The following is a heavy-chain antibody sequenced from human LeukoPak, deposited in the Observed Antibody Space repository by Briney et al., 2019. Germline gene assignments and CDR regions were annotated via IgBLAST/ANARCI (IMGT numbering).Heavy chain of an antibody. CDR2: VRYDGSQK. V-gene: IGHV3-30*02. D-gene: IGHD3-10*01. CDR1: GFTFSSYD. CDR3: ARDRVGYYGSGSYYS. J-gene: IGHJ5*02. Sequence: GGSLRLSCAASGFTFSSYDMYWVRQAPGKGLDWVAFVRYDGSQKYYADSVKGRFTLSRDNSKNTLYLQMNSLRAEDTAVYYCARDRVGYYGSGSYYSWGQGTLVTVSS.